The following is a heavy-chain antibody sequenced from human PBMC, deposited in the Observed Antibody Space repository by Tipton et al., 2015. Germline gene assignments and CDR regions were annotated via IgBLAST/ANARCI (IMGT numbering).Heavy chain of an antibody. V-gene: IGHV4-4*07. D-gene: IGHD3-3*01. J-gene: IGHJ5*02. CDR2: IYTSGST. CDR1: GDSISNYY. Sequence: TLSLTCTVSGDSISNYYWSWIRQPAGKGLEWIGRIYTSGSTKYNPSLKSRVTMSVDTSKNQFSLRLSSVTAADTAVYYCAGKDFLGNWVGPRGQGTLVTVSS. CDR3: AGKDFLGNWVGP.